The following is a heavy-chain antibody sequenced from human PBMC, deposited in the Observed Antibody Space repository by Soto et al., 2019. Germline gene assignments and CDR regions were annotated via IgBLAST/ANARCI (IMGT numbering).Heavy chain of an antibody. J-gene: IGHJ4*02. Sequence: QVQLQESDPGLVKPSETLSLTCTVSGGSVRSHYWNWIRQPPGKGLEWIGYFYDSGNTNYNPSFKNRVTISVDTSKNQFSLKLNSVTAADTAVYYCARVSGSGWFDFDYWGQGTLVTVSS. D-gene: IGHD6-19*01. CDR1: GGSVRSHY. CDR3: ARVSGSGWFDFDY. CDR2: FYDSGNT. V-gene: IGHV4-59*02.